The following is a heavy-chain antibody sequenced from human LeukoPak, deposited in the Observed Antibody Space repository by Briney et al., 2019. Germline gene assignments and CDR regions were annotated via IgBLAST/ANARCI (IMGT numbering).Heavy chain of an antibody. CDR2: ISGSGGST. J-gene: IGHJ4*02. V-gene: IGHV3-23*01. D-gene: IGHD2-15*01. CDR1: GFTFSDYG. CDR3: AKDKLGYCSGGSCYQEFDY. Sequence: GGSLRLSCAAAGFTFSDYGMSWVRQAPGKGLEWVSAISGSGGSTYYADSVKGRFTISRDNSKNTLYLQMNSLRAEDTAVYYCAKDKLGYCSGGSCYQEFDYWGQGTLVTVSS.